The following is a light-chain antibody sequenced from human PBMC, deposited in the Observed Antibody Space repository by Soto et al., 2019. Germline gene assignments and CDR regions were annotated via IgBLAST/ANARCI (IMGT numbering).Light chain of an antibody. V-gene: IGKV3D-15*01. CDR3: QQYNDWPPWT. Sequence: EIVMTQSPATLSVSPVERATLSCRASQSVSTNLAWYQQKVGQTPRLLIHGASTRATGIAARFSGSGSGTEFTLSISSLQSEDFAVYYCQQYNDWPPWTFGQGTKVDIK. CDR2: GAS. CDR1: QSVSTN. J-gene: IGKJ1*01.